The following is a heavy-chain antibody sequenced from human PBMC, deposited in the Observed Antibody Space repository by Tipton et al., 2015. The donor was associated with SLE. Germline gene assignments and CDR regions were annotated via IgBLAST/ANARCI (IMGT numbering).Heavy chain of an antibody. CDR2: IYYSGST. CDR1: GGSISSGGYY. D-gene: IGHD2-2*01. CDR3: ARYVVVPAAISSYYYYMDV. V-gene: IGHV4-31*03. Sequence: TLSLTYTVSGGSISSGGYYWSWIRQHPGKGLEWIGYIYYSGSTYYNPSLKSRVTMSVDTSKNQFSLKLSSVTAADTAVYYCARYVVVPAAISSYYYYMDVWGKGTTVTVSS. J-gene: IGHJ6*03.